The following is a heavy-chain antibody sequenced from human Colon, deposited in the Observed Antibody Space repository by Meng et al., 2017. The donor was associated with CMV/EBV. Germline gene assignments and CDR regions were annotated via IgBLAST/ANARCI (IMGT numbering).Heavy chain of an antibody. Sequence: GGSLRLSCTGSGFTFSGYWMHWVRQSPEKGLMWVARISHEGSRTMYADSVKGRFTVSRDNARNALYLQMSGLRDDDTAVYYCARDRLGDNDYVFDQWGQGMMVTVSS. D-gene: IGHD4/OR15-4a*01. CDR1: GFTFSGYW. J-gene: IGHJ4*02. CDR3: ARDRLGDNDYVFDQ. CDR2: ISHEGSRT. V-gene: IGHV3-74*03.